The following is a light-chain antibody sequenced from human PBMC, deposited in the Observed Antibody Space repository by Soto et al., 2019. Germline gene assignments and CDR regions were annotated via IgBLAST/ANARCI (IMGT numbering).Light chain of an antibody. CDR3: SSYTSSSTLE. V-gene: IGLV2-14*01. CDR2: DVS. Sequence: QSAVTQPASVSGSPGRSITISCTGTSSDVGGYNYVSWYQQHPGKAPKLMIYDVSNRPSGVSNRFSGSKSGNTASLTISGLQAEDEADYYCSSYTSSSTLEFGGGTKLTVL. J-gene: IGLJ3*02. CDR1: SSDVGGYNY.